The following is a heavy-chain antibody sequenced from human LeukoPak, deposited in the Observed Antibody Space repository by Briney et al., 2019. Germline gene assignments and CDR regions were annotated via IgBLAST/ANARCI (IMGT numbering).Heavy chain of an antibody. CDR1: GFTFSSYS. D-gene: IGHD3-16*02. CDR2: ISSGSSDT. V-gene: IGHV3-48*02. Sequence: GGSLRLSCAASGFTFSSYSMNWVRQAPGKGLEWVSYISSGSSDTYYADSVKGRFTMSRDNAKNSLYLEMNSLRDEDTAVYYCVRDYDYVWGTYQVYFDYWGQGILVTVSA. J-gene: IGHJ4*02. CDR3: VRDYDYVWGTYQVYFDY.